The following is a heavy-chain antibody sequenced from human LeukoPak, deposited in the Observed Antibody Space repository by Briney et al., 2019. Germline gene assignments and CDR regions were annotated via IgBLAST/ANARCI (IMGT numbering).Heavy chain of an antibody. CDR1: GFTFSSYW. CDR2: IKQDGSEK. J-gene: IGHJ4*02. CDR3: ARNARSYRVDYFDY. V-gene: IGHV3-7*01. D-gene: IGHD1-26*01. Sequence: GGSLRLSCAASGFTFSSYWMSWVRQAPGKGLEWVANIKQDGSEKYYVDSVKGRFTISRDNAKNSLYLQMNSLRAEDTAVYYCARNARSYRVDYFDYWGQGTLVTVSS.